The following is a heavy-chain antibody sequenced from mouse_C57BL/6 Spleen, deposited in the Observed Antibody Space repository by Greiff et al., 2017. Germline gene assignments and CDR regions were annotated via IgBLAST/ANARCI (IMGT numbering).Heavy chain of an antibody. CDR2: IDPATGCT. J-gene: IGHJ2*01. Sequence: VQLQQSGAELVRPGASVTLSCKASGYTFTDYEMHWVKQTPVHGLEWIGAIDPATGCTTYNQKFKGKATLTADKSSSTAYMELRSLTSEDSAVYCSRFDGSSYGGYFDDWGKGTTLTVSS. V-gene: IGHV1-15*01. D-gene: IGHD1-1*01. CDR1: GYTFTDYE. CDR3: RFDGSSYGGYFDD.